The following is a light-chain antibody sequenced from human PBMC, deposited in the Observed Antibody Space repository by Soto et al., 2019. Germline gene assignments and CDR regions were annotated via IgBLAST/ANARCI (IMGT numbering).Light chain of an antibody. CDR1: QSVSSY. CDR3: QQRSNWPPFT. V-gene: IGKV3-11*01. Sequence: EIVLTQSPATLSLSKGERATLSCRASQSVSSYLAWYQQKPGQAPRLLIYDASNRATGIPARFSGSGSGTDFTLTISNVEPEDFAVYYCQQRSNWPPFTFGPGTRWISN. J-gene: IGKJ3*01. CDR2: DAS.